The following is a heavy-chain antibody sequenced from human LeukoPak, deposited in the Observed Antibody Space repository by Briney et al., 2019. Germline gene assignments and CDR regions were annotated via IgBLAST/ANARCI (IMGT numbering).Heavy chain of an antibody. J-gene: IGHJ4*02. Sequence: VASVKVSCKASGYTFTNYGISWVRQAPGQGFEWMGWISAYNGNTNYAQKLQGRVTMTTDTSTSTGYMELRSLRSDDTAVYYCARDQYDSSGTLFDYWGQGTLVTVSS. D-gene: IGHD3-22*01. CDR1: GYTFTNYG. V-gene: IGHV1-18*01. CDR2: ISAYNGNT. CDR3: ARDQYDSSGTLFDY.